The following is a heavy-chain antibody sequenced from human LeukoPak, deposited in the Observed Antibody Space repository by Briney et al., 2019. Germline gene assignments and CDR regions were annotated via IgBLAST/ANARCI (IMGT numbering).Heavy chain of an antibody. Sequence: GGSLRLSCAASGFTFSSYGMSWVRQAPGKGLEWVSAISGSGGSTYYADSVKGRFTISRDKTKNTLYLQMNSLRAEDTAVYYCAKDPLVRGEFDYWGQGTLVTVSS. J-gene: IGHJ4*02. V-gene: IGHV3-23*01. D-gene: IGHD3-10*01. CDR3: AKDPLVRGEFDY. CDR1: GFTFSSYG. CDR2: ISGSGGST.